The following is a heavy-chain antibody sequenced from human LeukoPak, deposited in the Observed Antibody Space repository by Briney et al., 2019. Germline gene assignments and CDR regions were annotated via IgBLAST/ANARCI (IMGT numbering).Heavy chain of an antibody. Sequence: GRSLSRSCAASGLTFSSYGMLGVRQAPGKGLVCVAVISYDGSKKYYADSVKGRFTISRDNSKNTLYLQMNSLRAEDTAVYYCAKETTTVTDWFEPWGEGTLVTVSS. V-gene: IGHV3-30*18. CDR3: AKETTTVTDWFEP. CDR1: GLTFSSYG. D-gene: IGHD4-17*01. J-gene: IGHJ5*02. CDR2: ISYDGSKK.